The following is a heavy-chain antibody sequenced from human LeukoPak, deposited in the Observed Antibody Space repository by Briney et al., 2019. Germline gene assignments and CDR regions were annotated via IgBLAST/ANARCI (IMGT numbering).Heavy chain of an antibody. Sequence: ASVKVSCKASGGTFSSHAISWVRQAPGQGLEWMGRIIPIFGIANYAQKFQGRVTITADKSTSTAYMELSSLRSEDTAVYYCARDQAYYYDSSGYYDRIPVRTETEGWFDPWGQGTLVTVSS. V-gene: IGHV1-69*04. CDR2: IIPIFGIA. CDR1: GGTFSSHA. J-gene: IGHJ5*02. D-gene: IGHD3-22*01. CDR3: ARDQAYYYDSSGYYDRIPVRTETEGWFDP.